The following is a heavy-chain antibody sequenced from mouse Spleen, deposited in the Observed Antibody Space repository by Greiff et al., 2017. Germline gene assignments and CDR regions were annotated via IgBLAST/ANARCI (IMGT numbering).Heavy chain of an antibody. CDR3: AKGGTVVATDY. Sequence: EVKVVESGGGLVKPGGSLKLSCAASGFTFSDYGMHWVRQAPEKGLEWVAYISSGSSTIYYADTVKGRFTISRDNAKNTLFLQMTSLRSEDTAMYYCAKGGTVVATDYWGQGTTLTVSS. V-gene: IGHV5-17*01. CDR2: ISSGSSTI. CDR1: GFTFSDYG. J-gene: IGHJ2*01. D-gene: IGHD1-1*01.